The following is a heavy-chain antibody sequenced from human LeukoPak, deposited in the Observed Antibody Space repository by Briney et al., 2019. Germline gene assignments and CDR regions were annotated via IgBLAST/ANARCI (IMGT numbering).Heavy chain of an antibody. Sequence: GGSLRLSCAASGFTFSSYEMNWVRQAPGKGLEWVSYISSSGSTIYYADSVKGRFTISRDNAKNSLYLQMNSLETEDTAVYYCARAVYYDRSNYPSTLWGQGTLVIVSS. D-gene: IGHD3-22*01. V-gene: IGHV3-48*03. CDR1: GFTFSSYE. CDR2: ISSSGSTI. J-gene: IGHJ4*02. CDR3: ARAVYYDRSNYPSTL.